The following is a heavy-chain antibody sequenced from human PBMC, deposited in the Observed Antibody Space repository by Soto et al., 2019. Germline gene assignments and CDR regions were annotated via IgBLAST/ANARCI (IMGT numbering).Heavy chain of an antibody. Sequence: SGPTLVNPTQTVTLTCTFPGFSLSTIAMRVHWVRQPPGKALEWLARIDWDDDKFYSTSLNTRLTISKDTSKNQVVLTMTNMDPVDTATYYCARTSDYTLVTHFEYWGPAALVTVS. V-gene: IGHV2-70*04. CDR3: ARTSDYTLVTHFEY. CDR1: GFSLSTIAMR. D-gene: IGHD2-21*02. CDR2: IDWDDDK. J-gene: IGHJ4*02.